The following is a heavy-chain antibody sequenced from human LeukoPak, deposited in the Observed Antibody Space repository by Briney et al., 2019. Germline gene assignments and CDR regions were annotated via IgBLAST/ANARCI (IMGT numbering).Heavy chain of an antibody. CDR1: GFTFSSYG. CDR3: ARGSQDSAYYFDY. V-gene: IGHV3-30*03. D-gene: IGHD3/OR15-3a*01. J-gene: IGHJ4*02. CDR2: ISYDGSNK. Sequence: GRSLRLSCAASGFTFSSYGMHWVRQAPGKGLEWVAVISYDGSNKYYADSVKGRFTISRDNSKNTLYLQMNSLRAEDTAVYYCARGSQDSAYYFDYWGQGTLVTVSS.